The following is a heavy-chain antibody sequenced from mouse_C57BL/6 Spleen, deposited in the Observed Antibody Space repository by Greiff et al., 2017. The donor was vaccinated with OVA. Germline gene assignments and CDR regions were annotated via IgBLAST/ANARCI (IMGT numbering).Heavy chain of an antibody. J-gene: IGHJ4*01. CDR1: GYAFSSYW. Sequence: VKLVESGAELVKPGASVKISCKASGYAFSSYWMNWVKQRPGKGLEWIGQIYPGDGDTNYNGKFKGKATLTADKSSSTAYMQLSSLTSEDSAVYFCARYGYDGYYAMDYWGQGTSVTVSS. CDR2: IYPGDGDT. D-gene: IGHD2-2*01. CDR3: ARYGYDGYYAMDY. V-gene: IGHV1-80*01.